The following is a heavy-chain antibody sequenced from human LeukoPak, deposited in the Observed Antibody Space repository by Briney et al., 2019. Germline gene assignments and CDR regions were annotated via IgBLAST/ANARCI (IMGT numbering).Heavy chain of an antibody. Sequence: ASVKVSCKVSGYTLTELSMHWVRQAPGKGLEWMGGFDPEDGETIYAQKFQGRVTMTEDTSTDTAYMELSSLRSEDTAVYYCARYCSSTSCYISRREGYYYYGMDVWGQGTTVTVSS. CDR2: FDPEDGET. J-gene: IGHJ6*02. D-gene: IGHD2-2*02. CDR3: ARYCSSTSCYISRREGYYYYGMDV. CDR1: GYTLTELS. V-gene: IGHV1-24*01.